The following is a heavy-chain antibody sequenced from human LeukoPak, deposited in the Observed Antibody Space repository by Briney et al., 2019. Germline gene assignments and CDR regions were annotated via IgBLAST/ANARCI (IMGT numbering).Heavy chain of an antibody. CDR1: GFTFSSYG. CDR2: ISYDGSNK. Sequence: GRSLRLSCAASGFTFSSYGMHWVRQAPGKGLEWVAVISYDGSNKYYADSVKGRFTISRDNSKNTLYLQMNSLRAEDTAVYYCARDEMSTVTNSYFDYWGQGTLVTVSS. J-gene: IGHJ4*02. D-gene: IGHD4-17*01. CDR3: ARDEMSTVTNSYFDY. V-gene: IGHV3-30*03.